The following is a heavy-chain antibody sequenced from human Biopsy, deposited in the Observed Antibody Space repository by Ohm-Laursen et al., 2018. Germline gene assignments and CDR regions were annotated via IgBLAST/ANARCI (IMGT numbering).Heavy chain of an antibody. CDR2: ISHTGYT. V-gene: IGHV4-59*11. CDR3: ARGSNDFGGLYFPR. D-gene: IGHD4-23*01. CDR1: GGSFTGHY. J-gene: IGHJ4*02. Sequence: GTLSLTCTVSGGSFTGHYWTWIRQPPGKGLEWIGHISHTGYTSYKSSLKSRVTISLDTSRKHFSLRLSSLTAADTAVYYCARGSNDFGGLYFPRWGQGTLLTVSS.